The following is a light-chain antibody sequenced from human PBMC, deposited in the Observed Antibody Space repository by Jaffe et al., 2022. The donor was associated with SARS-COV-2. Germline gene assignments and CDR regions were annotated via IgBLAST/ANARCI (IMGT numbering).Light chain of an antibody. CDR3: SSYAGNKVI. Sequence: QSALTQPPSASGSPGQSVTISCTGTSSDVGGHNYVSWYQQHPGKAPKLMIYEVSKRPSGVPDRFSGSKSGNTASLTVSGLQAEDETDYFCSSYAGNKVIFGGGTKLTVL. CDR2: EVS. J-gene: IGLJ2*01. V-gene: IGLV2-8*01. CDR1: SSDVGGHNY.